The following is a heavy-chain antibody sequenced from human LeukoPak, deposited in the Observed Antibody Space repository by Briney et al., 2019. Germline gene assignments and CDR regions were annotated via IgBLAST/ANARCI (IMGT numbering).Heavy chain of an antibody. CDR1: GYTFTSYG. CDR2: ISAYNGNT. V-gene: IGHV1-18*01. Sequence: GASVKVSCKASGYTFTSYGISWVRQAPGQGLEWMGWISAYNGNTNYAQKLQGRVTMHTDTSTSTAHMELRSLRSDVTAVYYCARDLGYCSSTSCYADYYYYMDVWGKGTTVTVSS. J-gene: IGHJ6*03. D-gene: IGHD2-2*01. CDR3: ARDLGYCSSTSCYADYYYYMDV.